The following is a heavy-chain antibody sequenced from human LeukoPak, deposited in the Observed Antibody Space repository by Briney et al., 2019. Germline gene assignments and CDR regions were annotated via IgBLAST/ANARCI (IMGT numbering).Heavy chain of an antibody. Sequence: SETLSLTCTVSGGSISSYYWSWIRQPPGKGLEWIGYIYYSGSTNYNPSLKSRVTISVDTSKNQFSLKLSSVTAADTALYYCARDSVPQIGVWGSYRYTVPDYWGQGTLVTVSS. J-gene: IGHJ4*02. D-gene: IGHD3-16*02. V-gene: IGHV4-59*01. CDR2: IYYSGST. CDR1: GGSISSYY. CDR3: ARDSVPQIGVWGSYRYTVPDY.